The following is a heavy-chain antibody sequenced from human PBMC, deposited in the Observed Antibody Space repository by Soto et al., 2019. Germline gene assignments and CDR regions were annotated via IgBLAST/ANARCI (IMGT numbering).Heavy chain of an antibody. CDR3: AKGKYGIAAANYYFDY. J-gene: IGHJ4*02. CDR2: IGTAGDT. CDR1: GFTFSSYD. Sequence: GGSLRLSCAASGFTFSSYDMHWVRQATGKGLEWVSAIGTAGDTYYPGSVKGRFTISRENAKNSLYLQMNSLRAEDTAVYYCAKGKYGIAAANYYFDYWGQGTLVTVSS. D-gene: IGHD6-13*01. V-gene: IGHV3-13*01.